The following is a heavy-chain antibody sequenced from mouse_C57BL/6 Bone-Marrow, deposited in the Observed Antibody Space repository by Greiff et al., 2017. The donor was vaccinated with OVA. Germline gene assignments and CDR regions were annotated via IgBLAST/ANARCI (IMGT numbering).Heavy chain of an antibody. D-gene: IGHD3-2*02. V-gene: IGHV2-6*01. CDR1: GFSLTSYG. CDR3: ARLDSSGHGAY. CDR2: IWGVGST. J-gene: IGHJ3*01. Sequence: VQLVESGPGLVAPSQSLSITCTVSGFSLTSYGVDWVRQSPGTGLEWLGVIWGVGSTNYNSALKYRLSISKDNAKSQVFLKMNSLQTDDTAMYYLARLDSSGHGAYWGQGTLVTVSA.